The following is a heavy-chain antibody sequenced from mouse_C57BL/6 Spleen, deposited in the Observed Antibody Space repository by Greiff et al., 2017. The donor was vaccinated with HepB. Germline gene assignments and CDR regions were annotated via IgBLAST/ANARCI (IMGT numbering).Heavy chain of an antibody. CDR2: IYPGDGDT. Sequence: VQLQQSGPELVKPGASVKISCKASGYAFSSSWMNWVKQRPGKGLEWIGRIYPGDGDTNYNGKFKGKATLTADKSSSTAYMQLSSLTSEYSAVYFCATIRYFDVWGTGTTVTVSS. J-gene: IGHJ1*03. CDR3: ATIRYFDV. CDR1: GYAFSSSW. D-gene: IGHD5-1-1*01. V-gene: IGHV1-82*01.